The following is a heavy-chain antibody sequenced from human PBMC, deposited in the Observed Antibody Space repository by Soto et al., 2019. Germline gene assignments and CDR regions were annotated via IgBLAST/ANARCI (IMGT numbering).Heavy chain of an antibody. CDR2: IIPNSETT. D-gene: IGHD3-22*01. CDR1: GGTFSSLD. V-gene: IGHV1-69*06. CDR3: ARALLSHSYDSGGYDSYFHAMDV. Sequence: QVQLVQSGAEVKKPGSSVKVSCKASGGTFSSLDINWVRQAPGQGLEWMGGIIPNSETTNYAQIFQGRVSIVADKSTSTAYMELSRLRSEDTAVYYCARALLSHSYDSGGYDSYFHAMDVWGQGTPVTVSS. J-gene: IGHJ6*02.